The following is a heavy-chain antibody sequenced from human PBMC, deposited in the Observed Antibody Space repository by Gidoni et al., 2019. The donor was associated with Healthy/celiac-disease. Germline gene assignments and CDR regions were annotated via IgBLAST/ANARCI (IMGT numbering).Heavy chain of an antibody. CDR2: ISWNSGSR. D-gene: IGHD2-15*01. CDR1: GFTFDDYA. Sequence: EVQLVESGGGWVQPGRSLRLSCAASGFTFDDYAMHWVRQAPGKGLEWVSGISWNSGSRGYADSVKGRFTISRDNAKNSLYLQMNSLRAEDTALYYCAKGGGSWGALFDPWGQGTLVTVSS. J-gene: IGHJ5*02. CDR3: AKGGGSWGALFDP. V-gene: IGHV3-9*01.